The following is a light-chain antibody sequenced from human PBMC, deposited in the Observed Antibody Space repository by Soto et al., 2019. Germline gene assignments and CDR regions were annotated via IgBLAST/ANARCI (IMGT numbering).Light chain of an antibody. CDR2: YNN. J-gene: IGLJ3*02. Sequence: QSALAQPPSASGTPGQRATISCSGSSSNIGSNTVNWYQHLPGTAPTLLIYYNNQRPSGVPDRFSGSKSGTSASLAISGLQSEDEAHYYCAAWDDSLYGWVFGGGTKVTVL. V-gene: IGLV1-44*01. CDR1: SSNIGSNT. CDR3: AAWDDSLYGWV.